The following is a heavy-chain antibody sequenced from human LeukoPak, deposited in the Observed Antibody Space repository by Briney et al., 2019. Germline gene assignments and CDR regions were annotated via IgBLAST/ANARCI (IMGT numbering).Heavy chain of an antibody. V-gene: IGHV4-4*02. CDR2: IYHSGST. J-gene: IGHJ4*02. CDR1: GGSISSSNW. CDR3: ARVNIPGIAVAGMDY. D-gene: IGHD6-19*01. Sequence: SGTLSLTCAVSGGSISSSNWWSWVRQPLGKGLEWIGEIYHSGSTNYNPSLKSRVTISVDKSKNQFSLKLSSVTAADTAVYYCARVNIPGIAVAGMDYWGQGTLVAVSS.